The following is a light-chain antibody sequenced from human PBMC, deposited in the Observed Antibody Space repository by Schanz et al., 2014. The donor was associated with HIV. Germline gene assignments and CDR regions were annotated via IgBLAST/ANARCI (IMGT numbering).Light chain of an antibody. J-gene: IGLJ3*02. CDR2: DVS. Sequence: QSALTQPATVSGSPGQSITVSCTGTNSDIGGHDYVSWYQQHPGKAPKLMIYDVSNRPSGVSNRFSGSKSGNTASLTISGLQAEDEADYYCSSYAATSNVLFGGGTKLTVL. CDR1: NSDIGGHDY. V-gene: IGLV2-14*03. CDR3: SSYAATSNVL.